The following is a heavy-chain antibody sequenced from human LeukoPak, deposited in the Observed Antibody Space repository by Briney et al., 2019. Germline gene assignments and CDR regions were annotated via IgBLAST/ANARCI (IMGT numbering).Heavy chain of an antibody. J-gene: IGHJ4*02. CDR3: ARPLMATKEIDY. CDR1: GGSISSSSYY. V-gene: IGHV4-39*01. D-gene: IGHD5-24*01. CDR2: IYCSGNT. Sequence: SETLSLTCTVSGGSISSSSYYWGWIRQPPGKGLEWIGSIYCSGNTYYNPSLKSRVTISVDTSKNQFSLKLSSVTAADTAVYYCARPLMATKEIDYWGQGTLVTVSS.